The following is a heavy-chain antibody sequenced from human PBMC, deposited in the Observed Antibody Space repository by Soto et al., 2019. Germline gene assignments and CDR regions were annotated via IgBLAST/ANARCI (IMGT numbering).Heavy chain of an antibody. CDR2: IVVGSGNT. CDR1: GFTFTSSA. CDR3: AAVNFPPYYYDSSGPPPPFDY. J-gene: IGHJ4*02. V-gene: IGHV1-58*02. Sequence: ASVKVSCKASGFTFTSSAMQWVRQARGQRLEWIGWIVVGSGNTNYAQKFQERVTITRDMSTSTAYMELSSLRSEDTAVYYCAAVNFPPYYYDSSGPPPPFDYWGQGTLVTVSS. D-gene: IGHD3-22*01.